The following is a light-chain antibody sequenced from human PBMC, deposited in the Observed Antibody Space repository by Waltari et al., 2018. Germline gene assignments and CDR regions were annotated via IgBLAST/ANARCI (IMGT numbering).Light chain of an antibody. CDR1: TIAVGGYNF. CDR3: SSQSSNDVVL. V-gene: IGLV2-14*01. CDR2: DVS. J-gene: IGLJ2*01. Sequence: HSALTQPPSVSGSPGQSVPCFPAGTTIAVGGYNFVSWYQEHPGQAPRVIIYDVSDRPSGVSDRFSGSKSGNTASLTISGLQAEDEADYYCSSQSSNDVVLFGGGTKLTVL.